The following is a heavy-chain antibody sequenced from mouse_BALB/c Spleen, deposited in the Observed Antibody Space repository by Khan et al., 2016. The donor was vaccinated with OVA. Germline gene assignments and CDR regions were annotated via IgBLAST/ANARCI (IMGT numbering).Heavy chain of an antibody. Sequence: QVQLKESGPGLVAPSQSLSITCTVSGFSLTSYGVSWVRQPPGKGLEWLGVMWGDGNTNYHSGLRSRLSITKENSKSQVFLKLNSLQTDDTATYYCAKQNHGTLYAVDYWGQGTSVTVSS. J-gene: IGHJ4*01. CDR1: GFSLTSYG. CDR2: MWGDGNT. D-gene: IGHD2-1*01. V-gene: IGHV2-3*01. CDR3: AKQNHGTLYAVDY.